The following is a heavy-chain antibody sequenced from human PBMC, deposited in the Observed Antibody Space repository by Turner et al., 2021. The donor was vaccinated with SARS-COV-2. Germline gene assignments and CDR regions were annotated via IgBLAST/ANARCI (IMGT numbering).Heavy chain of an antibody. J-gene: IGHJ5*02. V-gene: IGHV4-39*01. D-gene: IGHD3-10*01. CDR2: IYYSGIT. CDR1: GVSISSRSYY. Sequence: QLQLQESGPGLVKPSETLSLTCTVSGVSISSRSYYWGWIRQPPGKGLEWIGSIYYSGITYYNPSLKSRVPISVDTAKNQFSLKLSSVTVSDTAVYYCAPSPITMVRGVITFGWFDPWGQGTLVTVSS. CDR3: APSPITMVRGVITFGWFDP.